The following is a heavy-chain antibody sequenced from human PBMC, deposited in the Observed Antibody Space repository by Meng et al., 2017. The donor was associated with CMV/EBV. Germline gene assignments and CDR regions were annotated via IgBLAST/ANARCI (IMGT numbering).Heavy chain of an antibody. CDR1: GFTVSSNY. V-gene: IGHV3-53*01. Sequence: GGSLRLSCAASGFTVSSNYMSWVRQAPGKGLEWVSVIYSGGSTYYADSVKGRFTISRDNSKNTLYLQMNSLRAEDTAVYYCARSGYSGYAADLTFAYWCQGPLVPFSS. D-gene: IGHD5-12*01. J-gene: IGHJ4*02. CDR2: IYSGGST. CDR3: ARSGYSGYAADLTFAY.